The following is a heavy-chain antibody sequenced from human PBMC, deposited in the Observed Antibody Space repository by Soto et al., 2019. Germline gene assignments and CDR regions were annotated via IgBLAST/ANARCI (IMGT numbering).Heavy chain of an antibody. CDR2: ISSSSSYI. CDR3: ARAGEYSSSSFDY. J-gene: IGHJ4*02. D-gene: IGHD6-6*01. V-gene: IGHV3-21*01. Sequence: GGSLRLACAASGFTFSSYSMNWVRQAPGKGLEWVSSISSSSSYIYYADSVKGRFTISRDNAKNSLYLQMNSLRAEDTAVYCCARAGEYSSSSFDYWGQGTLVTVSS. CDR1: GFTFSSYS.